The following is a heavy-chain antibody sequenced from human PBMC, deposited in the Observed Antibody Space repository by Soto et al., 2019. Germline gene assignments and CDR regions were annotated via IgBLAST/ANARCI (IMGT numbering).Heavy chain of an antibody. Sequence: QVTLKESGPVLVKPTETLTLTCTVSGFSLSNARMGVSWIRQPPGKALEWLAHIFSNDEKSYSTSLKSRLTISKDTSQRQVVLTMTNMDPVDTATYYCARIARYSSGWYSSEWGQGTLVTVSS. CDR3: ARIARYSSGWYSSE. V-gene: IGHV2-26*01. J-gene: IGHJ4*02. CDR2: IFSNDEK. D-gene: IGHD6-19*01. CDR1: GFSLSNARMG.